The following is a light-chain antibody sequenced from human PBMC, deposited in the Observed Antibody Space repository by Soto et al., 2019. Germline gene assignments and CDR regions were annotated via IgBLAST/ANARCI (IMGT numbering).Light chain of an antibody. CDR1: SSDVGAYNF. CDR3: SSYAGINNLGV. Sequence: QSALTQPPSASGSPGQSVTFSCTGTSSDVGAYNFVSWYQQHPDKAPKLIIYEVSKWPSGVPDRFSGSKSGNTASLTVSGLQAEDEADYYCSSYAGINNLGVFGTGTKLTVL. J-gene: IGLJ1*01. V-gene: IGLV2-8*01. CDR2: EVS.